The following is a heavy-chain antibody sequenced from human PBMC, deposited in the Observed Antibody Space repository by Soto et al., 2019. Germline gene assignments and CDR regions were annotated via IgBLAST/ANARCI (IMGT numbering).Heavy chain of an antibody. CDR1: GGTFSSYA. J-gene: IGHJ6*02. V-gene: IGHV1-69*01. D-gene: IGHD4-17*01. Sequence: QVQLVQSGAEVKKPGSSVKVSCKASGGTFSSYAISWVRQAPGQGLEWMGGIIPIFGTANYAQKFQGRVTITADESTSTAYRELSSVRSEDTAVYYCASMTTVTTNYYYGMDVWGQGTTVTVSS. CDR3: ASMTTVTTNYYYGMDV. CDR2: IIPIFGTA.